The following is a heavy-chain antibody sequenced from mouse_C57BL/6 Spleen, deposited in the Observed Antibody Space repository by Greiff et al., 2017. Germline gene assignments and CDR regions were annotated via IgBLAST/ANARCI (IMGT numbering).Heavy chain of an antibody. J-gene: IGHJ2*01. D-gene: IGHD4-1*01. Sequence: EVKLMESEGGLVQPGSSMKLSCTASGFTFSDYYMAWVRQVPEKGLEWVANINYDGSSTYYLDSLKSRFIISGDNAKNILYLQMSSLKSEDTATYYCARGLGDFDYWGQGTTLTVSS. CDR2: INYDGSST. V-gene: IGHV5-16*01. CDR1: GFTFSDYY. CDR3: ARGLGDFDY.